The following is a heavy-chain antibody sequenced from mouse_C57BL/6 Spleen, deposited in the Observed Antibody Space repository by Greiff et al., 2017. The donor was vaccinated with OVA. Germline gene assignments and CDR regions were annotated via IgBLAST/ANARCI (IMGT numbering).Heavy chain of an antibody. CDR1: GYAFSSSW. Sequence: QVQLQQSGPELVKPGASVKISCKASGYAFSSSWMNWVKQRPGKGLEWIGRIYPGDGDTNYNGKFKGKATLTADKSSSTAYMQLSSLTSEDSAVYFCARGYDGYAMDYWGQGTSVTVSS. CDR2: IYPGDGDT. D-gene: IGHD2-2*01. J-gene: IGHJ4*01. V-gene: IGHV1-82*01. CDR3: ARGYDGYAMDY.